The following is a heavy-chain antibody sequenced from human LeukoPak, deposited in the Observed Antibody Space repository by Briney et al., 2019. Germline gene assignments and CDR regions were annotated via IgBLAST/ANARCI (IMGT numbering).Heavy chain of an antibody. Sequence: GGSLRLSCAASGFTFSDYYMSWIRQAPGKGLEWVLYISSSGSTIYYADSVKGRFTISRDNAKNSLYLQMNSLRAEDTAVYYCARAPRTYDYVWGSYRPLHLDYWGQGTLVTVSS. CDR1: GFTFSDYY. J-gene: IGHJ4*02. D-gene: IGHD3-16*02. CDR2: ISSSGSTI. V-gene: IGHV3-11*01. CDR3: ARAPRTYDYVWGSYRPLHLDY.